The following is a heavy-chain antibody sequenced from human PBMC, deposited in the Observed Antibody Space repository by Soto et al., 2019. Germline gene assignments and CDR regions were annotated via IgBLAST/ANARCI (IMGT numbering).Heavy chain of an antibody. CDR2: IYSGGST. J-gene: IGHJ6*04. CDR1: GFTVSSNY. CDR3: ARGPNYYYYGTDV. V-gene: IGHV3-53*01. Sequence: GGSLRLSCAASGFTVSSNYMSWVRQAPGKGLGWVSVIYSGGSTYYADSVKGRFTISRDNSKNTLYLQMNSLRAEDTAVYYCARGPNYYYYGTDVWGKGTMVTV.